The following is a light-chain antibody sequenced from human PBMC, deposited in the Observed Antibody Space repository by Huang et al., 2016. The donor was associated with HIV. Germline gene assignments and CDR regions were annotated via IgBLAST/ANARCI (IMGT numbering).Light chain of an antibody. J-gene: IGKJ2*01. CDR3: QHRSNWPPYT. CDR2: DAS. V-gene: IGKV3-11*01. Sequence: EIVLTQSQATLSLSPGARATLSCRASQSVSSHLAWYQQTLGQAPRLLIYDASNRATGIPARFSGSGSGTDVTLTISSLEPEDSAVYYCQHRSNWPPYTFGQGTKLEIK. CDR1: QSVSSH.